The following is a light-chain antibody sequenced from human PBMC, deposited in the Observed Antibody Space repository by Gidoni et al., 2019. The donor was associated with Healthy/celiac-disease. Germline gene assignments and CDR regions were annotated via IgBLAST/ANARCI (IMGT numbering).Light chain of an antibody. V-gene: IGLV1-44*01. Sequence: QSALTQEASVSGTVGQKVTLSCTGNSNNIGSYALGWYQQISHGAPKTVMFGNSPPSGIPDRFSGSKSGTTASLTISGLQPEDEADYYCSTWDYSLSAVVFGGGTKLTVL. CDR2: GNS. CDR1: SNNIGSYA. J-gene: IGLJ2*01. CDR3: STWDYSLSAVV.